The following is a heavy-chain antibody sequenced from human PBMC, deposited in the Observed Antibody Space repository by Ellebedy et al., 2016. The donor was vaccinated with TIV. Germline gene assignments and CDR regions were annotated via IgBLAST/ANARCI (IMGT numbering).Heavy chain of an antibody. J-gene: IGHJ4*02. V-gene: IGHV4-31*03. CDR3: ARKKPPFADPFDY. Sequence: LRLXXTVSGDSISSGSYYWSWIRQHPGKGLEWIGYIYYTGSTYYSPSLKSRVTISVDTSKNQFSLKLTSVTAADTAVYYCARKKPPFADPFDYWGQGTLVTVSS. D-gene: IGHD2/OR15-2a*01. CDR2: IYYTGST. CDR1: GDSISSGSYY.